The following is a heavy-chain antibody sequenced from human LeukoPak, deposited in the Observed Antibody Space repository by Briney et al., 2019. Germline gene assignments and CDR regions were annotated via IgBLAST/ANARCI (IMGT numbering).Heavy chain of an antibody. Sequence: PSETLSLTCSVSGGSITGYHWSWIRQLPGKGLEYIAYIHFTGITNYNPSLQSRVAISVDTSKNRFSLRLTSVSAADTAVYYCARFSDYYDSSGHYLDYWGQGTLVTVSS. CDR1: GGSITGYH. J-gene: IGHJ4*02. CDR3: ARFSDYYDSSGHYLDY. CDR2: IHFTGIT. D-gene: IGHD3-22*01. V-gene: IGHV4-59*08.